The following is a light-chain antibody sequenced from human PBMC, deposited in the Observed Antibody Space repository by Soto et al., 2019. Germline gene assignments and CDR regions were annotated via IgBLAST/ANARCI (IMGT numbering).Light chain of an antibody. J-gene: IGLJ1*01. CDR3: GTWDSSLSAHYV. V-gene: IGLV1-51*01. Sequence: QSVLTQPPSVSAAPGQKVTISCSGSSSNIGNNYVSWYQQLPGTAPKLLIYDNNKRPSGIPDRFSGSKSGTSATLGITGLQTGDEADYYCGTWDSSLSAHYVFGPGTKVTVL. CDR1: SSNIGNNY. CDR2: DNN.